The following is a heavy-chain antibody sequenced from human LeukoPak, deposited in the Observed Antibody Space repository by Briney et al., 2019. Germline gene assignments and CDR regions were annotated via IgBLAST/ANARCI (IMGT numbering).Heavy chain of an antibody. J-gene: IGHJ6*02. CDR1: GFTFDDYA. CDR2: ISWNSGSI. D-gene: IGHD5/OR15-5a*01. CDR3: AKGLKPSYHYYGMDV. V-gene: IGHV3-9*01. Sequence: GGSLRLSCAASGFTFDDYAMHWVRQAPGKGLEWVSGISWNSGSIGYADSVKGRFTISRDNAKNSLYLQMNSLRAEDTALYYCAKGLKPSYHYYGMDVWGQGTTVTVSS.